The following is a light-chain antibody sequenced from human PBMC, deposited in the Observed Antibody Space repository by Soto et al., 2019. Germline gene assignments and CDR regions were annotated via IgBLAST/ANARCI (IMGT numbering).Light chain of an antibody. J-gene: IGLJ1*01. CDR3: CSYAGSSTYV. CDR1: SSVVGIYNL. V-gene: IGLV2-23*02. CDR2: EVS. Sequence: QSVLTQPASVSGSPGQSITISCTGTSSVVGIYNLVSWYQQHPGKAPKLMIYEVSKLPSGFSNRFSGSKFGNTASLTISGLQAEDEADYYCCSYAGSSTYVFGTGTKVTVL.